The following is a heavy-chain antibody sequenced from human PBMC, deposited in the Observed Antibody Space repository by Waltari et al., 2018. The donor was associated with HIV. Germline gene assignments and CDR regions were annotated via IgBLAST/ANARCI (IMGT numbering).Heavy chain of an antibody. CDR3: ARGAGELQGRAFDY. CDR2: IYPSGST. J-gene: IGHJ4*02. CDR1: GASISSYY. D-gene: IGHD1-7*01. Sequence: QVPLQESGPGLVKPSETLSLTCRAPGASISSYYWSWIRQPAGKGPEWIGRIYPSGSTNYSPSLKSRVTLSVDTSKNQFSLKLMSVIAADTAMYYCARGAGELQGRAFDYWGQGTLVTVSS. V-gene: IGHV4-4*07.